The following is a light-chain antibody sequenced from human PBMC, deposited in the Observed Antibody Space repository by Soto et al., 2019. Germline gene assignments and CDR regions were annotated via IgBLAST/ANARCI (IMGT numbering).Light chain of an antibody. CDR1: SSDVGNYNH. CDR2: EGS. V-gene: IGLV2-23*03. J-gene: IGLJ2*01. Sequence: QSVLTQPASVSGSPGQSITISCTGTSSDVGNYNHVSWYQHYPGKAPKLIIYEGSKRPSGVSNRFSGSKSGNRASLTISGLQAEDEADYYCCSYAGDNTFIFGGGTKLTVL. CDR3: CSYAGDNTFI.